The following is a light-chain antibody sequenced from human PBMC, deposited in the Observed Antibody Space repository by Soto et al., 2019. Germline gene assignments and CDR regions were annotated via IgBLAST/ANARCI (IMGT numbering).Light chain of an antibody. CDR1: QSVLYSSNNKNN. CDR3: QQSYSTPPT. CDR2: WAS. J-gene: IGKJ1*01. Sequence: DIVMTQSPDSLAVSLGERATINCKSSQSVLYSSNNKNNLVWYQQKPGQPPKLLIYWASTRESGVPDRFSGSGSGTDFTLTISSLQAEDVAVYYCQQSYSTPPTFDQGTQVEIK. V-gene: IGKV4-1*01.